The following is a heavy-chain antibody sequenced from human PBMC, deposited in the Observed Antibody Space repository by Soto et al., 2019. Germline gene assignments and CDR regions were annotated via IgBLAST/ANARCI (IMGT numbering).Heavy chain of an antibody. CDR1: GGSISSYY. CDR2: IYTSGST. CDR3: ARDIGYCSGGSCYGPFDP. Sequence: LSLTCTVSGGSISSYYWSWIRQPAGKGLEWIGRIYTSGSTNYNPSLKSRVTMSVDTSKNQFSLKLSSVTAADTAVYYCARDIGYCSGGSCYGPFDPWGQGTLVTVSS. D-gene: IGHD2-15*01. V-gene: IGHV4-4*07. J-gene: IGHJ5*02.